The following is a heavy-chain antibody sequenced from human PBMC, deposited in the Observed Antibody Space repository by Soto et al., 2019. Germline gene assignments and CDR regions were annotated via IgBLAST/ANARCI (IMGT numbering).Heavy chain of an antibody. CDR3: AREGPFESSVGATTNWFDP. CDR2: ISYDGSNK. V-gene: IGHV3-30-3*01. Sequence: GGSLRLSCAASGFTFSSYAMHWVRQAPGKGLEWVAVISYDGSNKYYAESVKGRFTISRDNSKNTLYLQMNSLRAEDTAVYYCAREGPFESSVGATTNWFDPWGQGTLVTVSS. CDR1: GFTFSSYA. D-gene: IGHD1-26*01. J-gene: IGHJ5*02.